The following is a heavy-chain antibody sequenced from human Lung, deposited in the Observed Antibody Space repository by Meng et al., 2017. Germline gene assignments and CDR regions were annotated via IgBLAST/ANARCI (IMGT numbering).Heavy chain of an antibody. D-gene: IGHD4-11*01. Sequence: QGRHQQWGDGLLKPSETLSLTCVVSCGSFSDYYWSWIRQPPGKGLEWIGEINHSGSTNYNPSLESRATISVDTSQNNLSLKLSSVTAADSAVYYCARGPTTMAHDFDYWGQGTLVTVSS. CDR2: INHSGST. CDR3: ARGPTTMAHDFDY. V-gene: IGHV4-34*01. J-gene: IGHJ4*02. CDR1: CGSFSDYY.